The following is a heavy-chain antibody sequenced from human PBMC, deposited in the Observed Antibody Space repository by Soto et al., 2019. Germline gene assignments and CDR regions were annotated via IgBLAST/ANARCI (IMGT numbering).Heavy chain of an antibody. D-gene: IGHD3-10*01. CDR3: ARVYGSGRYYIHYYYYMED. Sequence: SEALSLTCTVSGGSISSYYSSWIWQPPGKGLEWIGYIYYSGSTNYNPSLKSRVTISVDTSKNQFSLKLSSVTAADTAVYYCARVYGSGRYYIHYYYYMEDWGKGPKVTV. CDR2: IYYSGST. V-gene: IGHV4-59*01. J-gene: IGHJ6*03. CDR1: GGSISSYY.